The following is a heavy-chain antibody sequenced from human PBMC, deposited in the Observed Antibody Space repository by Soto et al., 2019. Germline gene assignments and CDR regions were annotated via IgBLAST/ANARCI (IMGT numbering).Heavy chain of an antibody. J-gene: IGHJ5*02. V-gene: IGHV2-5*02. CDR2: IYWDGDK. Sequence: QINLIESGPTLVKPTQTLTLTCTFSGFSLSTSGAAVGWVRQPPGRALEWLALIYWDGDKRYNASLGNRLTITKDTSMNQVVLTLTNVDPADTATYYCAHRATMTIFGVIIDNGILFDPWGQGTRVIVSS. CDR3: AHRATMTIFGVIIDNGILFDP. CDR1: GFSLSTSGAA. D-gene: IGHD3-3*01.